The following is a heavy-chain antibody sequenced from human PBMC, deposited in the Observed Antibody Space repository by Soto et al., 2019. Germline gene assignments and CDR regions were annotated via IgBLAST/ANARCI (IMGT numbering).Heavy chain of an antibody. CDR2: ISAYNGNT. CDR3: ARKKVDIVATTTFDVIYYYYGMDV. Sequence: GASVKLSCKASGYTFTSYGISWVRRAPGQGLERMGWISAYNGNTNYAQKLQGRVTMTTDTSTSTAYMELRSLRSDDTAVYYCARKKVDIVATTTFDVIYYYYGMDVWGQGTTVTVSS. D-gene: IGHD5-12*01. CDR1: GYTFTSYG. J-gene: IGHJ6*02. V-gene: IGHV1-18*01.